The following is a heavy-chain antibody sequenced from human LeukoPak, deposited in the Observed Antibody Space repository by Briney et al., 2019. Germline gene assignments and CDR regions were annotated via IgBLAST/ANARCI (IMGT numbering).Heavy chain of an antibody. V-gene: IGHV5-51*01. D-gene: IGHD3-22*01. J-gene: IGHJ4*02. CDR1: GYSFTSYW. CDR3: ARRDSSGYSDY. Sequence: GESLKISCMVSGYSFTSYWLAWVRQMPGKGLEWMGIIFPGDSDIRYSPSFQGQVTISADKSISTAYLQWSSLKASDSAMYYCARRDSSGYSDYWGQGTRVTVSS. CDR2: IFPGDSDI.